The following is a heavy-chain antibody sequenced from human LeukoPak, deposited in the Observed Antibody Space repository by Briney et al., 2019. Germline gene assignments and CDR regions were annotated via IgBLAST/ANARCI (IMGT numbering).Heavy chain of an antibody. CDR1: GGSIDIYY. Sequence: SETLSLTCTVSGGSIDIYYWSWIRQSAGKGLEWIGRIYTSGSTNYNPSLKSRVAMSVDTSKNQFSLKLSSVTAADTAVYYCARHPDSLQVAGTGAFDIWGQGTMVTVSS. D-gene: IGHD6-19*01. V-gene: IGHV4-4*07. CDR3: ARHPDSLQVAGTGAFDI. J-gene: IGHJ3*02. CDR2: IYTSGST.